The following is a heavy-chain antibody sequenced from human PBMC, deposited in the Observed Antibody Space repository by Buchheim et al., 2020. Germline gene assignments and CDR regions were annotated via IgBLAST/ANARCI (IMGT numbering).Heavy chain of an antibody. CDR2: IRSGSAAI. CDR1: GFNFGAYA. J-gene: IGHJ6*02. V-gene: IGHV3-48*02. CDR3: ATWAFYHGVDV. D-gene: IGHD7-27*01. Sequence: EVQMVDSGGGLVQPGGSLRLSCAASGFNFGAYAMNWFRQAPGRGLEWLSHIRSGSAAIYYADSVRGQFTISRDDAKNSLYLQMDSLRDDDTAVYFCATWAFYHGVDVWGQGT.